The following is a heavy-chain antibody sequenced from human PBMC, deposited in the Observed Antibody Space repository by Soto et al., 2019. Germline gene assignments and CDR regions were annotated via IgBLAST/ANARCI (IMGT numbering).Heavy chain of an antibody. V-gene: IGHV3-11*01. CDR2: ISSGGSPI. J-gene: IGHJ4*02. D-gene: IGHD6-19*01. CDR1: GGSFSNYY. Sequence: WVSLRLSCAPSGGSFSNYYMGGTCQAPGRGLEWCSYISSGGSPIYYADSVKGRFTISRDNAKNSLYLQMNSLRAEDTAVYYCARDPDSSGWYPSPYFDYWGQGTLVTVSS. CDR3: ARDPDSSGWYPSPYFDY.